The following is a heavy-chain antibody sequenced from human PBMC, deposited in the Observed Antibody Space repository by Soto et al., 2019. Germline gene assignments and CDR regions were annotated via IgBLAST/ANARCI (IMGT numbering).Heavy chain of an antibody. Sequence: NPSETLSLTCTVSGGSISGFYWSWIRQPPGKGLEWIGYIYYSGSTNYNPSLKSRVTISVDTSKNQFSLKLSSVTAADTAVYYCASLFNYYDSSGYAEYYFDHWGQGTLVTVSS. CDR2: IYYSGST. D-gene: IGHD3-22*01. V-gene: IGHV4-59*01. J-gene: IGHJ4*02. CDR1: GGSISGFY. CDR3: ASLFNYYDSSGYAEYYFDH.